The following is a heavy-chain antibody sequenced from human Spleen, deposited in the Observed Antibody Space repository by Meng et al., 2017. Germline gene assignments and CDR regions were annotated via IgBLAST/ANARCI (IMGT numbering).Heavy chain of an antibody. CDR3: ARYLVGSFDY. CDR2: IYHSGST. D-gene: IGHD1-26*01. V-gene: IGHV4-38-2*01. J-gene: IGHJ4*02. CDR1: GYSFSSDYY. Sequence: SETLSLTCAVSGYSFSSDYYWGWIRQPPGKGLEWIGSIYHSGSTYYNPSLKSRVTISVDTSKNQFSLKLSSVTAADTAAYYCARYLVGSFDYWGQGTLVTVSS.